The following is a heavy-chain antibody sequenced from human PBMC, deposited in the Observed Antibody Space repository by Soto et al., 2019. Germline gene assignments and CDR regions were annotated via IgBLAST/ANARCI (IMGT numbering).Heavy chain of an antibody. CDR2: IYYSGST. CDR3: ARDSLFCDYVDY. J-gene: IGHJ4*02. CDR1: GGSISSGGYY. V-gene: IGHV4-31*03. Sequence: QVQLQESGPELVKPSQTLSLTCTVSGGSISSGGYYWSWIRQHPGKGLEWIGYIYYSGSTYYNPSLKSGVTISVDTSKNQFSLKLSSVTAADTAVYYCARDSLFCDYVDYWGQGTLVTVSS.